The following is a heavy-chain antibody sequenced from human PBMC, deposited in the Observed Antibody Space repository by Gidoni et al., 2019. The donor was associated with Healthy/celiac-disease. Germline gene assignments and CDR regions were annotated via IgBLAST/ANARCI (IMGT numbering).Heavy chain of an antibody. D-gene: IGHD2-15*01. CDR2: ISYDGSNK. J-gene: IGHJ5*02. CDR3: ARGSSGRRWLSGWFDP. V-gene: IGHV3-30*03. Sequence: VVQPGRSLRLSCAASGFTFSSYGMHWVRQAPGKGLEWVAVISYDGSNKYYADSVKGRFTISRDNSKNTLYLQMNSLRAEDTAVYYCARGSSGRRWLSGWFDPWGQGTLVTVSS. CDR1: GFTFSSYG.